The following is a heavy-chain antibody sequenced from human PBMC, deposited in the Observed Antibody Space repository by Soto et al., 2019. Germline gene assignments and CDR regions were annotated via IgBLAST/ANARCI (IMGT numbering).Heavy chain of an antibody. CDR3: ARGSRGYDFWSGYYMDV. CDR2: IWYDGSNK. D-gene: IGHD3-3*01. CDR1: GFTFSSYG. V-gene: IGHV3-33*01. J-gene: IGHJ6*02. Sequence: GESLKISCAASGFTFSSYGMHWVRQAPGKGLEWVAVIWYDGSNKYYADSVKGRFTISRDNSKNTLYLQMNSLRAEDTAVYYCARGSRGYDFWSGYYMDVWGQGTTVTVSS.